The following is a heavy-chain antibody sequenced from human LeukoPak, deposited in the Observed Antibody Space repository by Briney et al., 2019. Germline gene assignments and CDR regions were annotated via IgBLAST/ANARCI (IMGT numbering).Heavy chain of an antibody. D-gene: IGHD6-19*01. Sequence: GGSLRLSCAASGFTFSSYSMNWVRQAPGKGLEWVSYISSSSSTIYYADSVKGRFTISRDNAKNSLYLQMNSLRAGDTAVYYCARDHSSGWYRYLQHWGQGTLVTVSS. CDR1: GFTFSSYS. CDR3: ARDHSSGWYRYLQH. CDR2: ISSSSSTI. V-gene: IGHV3-48*01. J-gene: IGHJ1*01.